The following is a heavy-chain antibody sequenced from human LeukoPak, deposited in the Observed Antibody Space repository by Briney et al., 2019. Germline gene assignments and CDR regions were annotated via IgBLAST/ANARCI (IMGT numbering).Heavy chain of an antibody. CDR2: IYSGGST. V-gene: IGHV3-53*01. Sequence: GRSLRLSCAASGFTVSSNYMSWVRQAPGKGLEWVSVIYSGGSTYYADSVKGRFTISRDNSKNTLYLQMNSLRAEDTAVYYCARDLSSSSGYWGQGTLVTVSS. D-gene: IGHD6-6*01. CDR3: ARDLSSSSGY. CDR1: GFTVSSNY. J-gene: IGHJ4*02.